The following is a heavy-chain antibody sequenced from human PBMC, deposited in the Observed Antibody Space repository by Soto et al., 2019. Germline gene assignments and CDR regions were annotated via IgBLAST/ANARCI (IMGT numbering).Heavy chain of an antibody. V-gene: IGHV4-61*01. J-gene: IGHJ6*02. CDR3: ARDRGGQTAIRIYGMDV. CDR1: GGSVSSGSYY. CDR2: IYYSGST. D-gene: IGHD3-10*01. Sequence: PSETLSLTCTASGGSVSSGSYYWSWIRQPPGKGLEWIGYIYYSGSTNYNPSLKSRVTISVDTSKNQFSLKLSSVTATDTAVYYCARDRGGQTAIRIYGMDVWGQGTTVTVSS.